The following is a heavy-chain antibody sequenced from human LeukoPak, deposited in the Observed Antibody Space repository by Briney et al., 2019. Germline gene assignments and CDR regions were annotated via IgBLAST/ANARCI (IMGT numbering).Heavy chain of an antibody. CDR3: VRGGYSGFGV. D-gene: IGHD5-12*01. CDR2: IGKAGDT. J-gene: IGHJ3*01. Sequence: PGGSLRLSCAASGLTFSTYDMHWVRQATGEGLEWVSGIGKAGDTYYVGSVKGRFTTSRENAKNSLYLQMNSLRSGDTAVYYCVRGGYSGFGVWGQGTVVTVSS. V-gene: IGHV3-13*04. CDR1: GLTFSTYD.